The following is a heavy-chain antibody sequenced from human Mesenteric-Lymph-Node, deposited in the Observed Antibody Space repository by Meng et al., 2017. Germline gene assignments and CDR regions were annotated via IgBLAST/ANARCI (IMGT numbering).Heavy chain of an antibody. CDR3: ARENKAVAGVFDY. CDR2: ISSDGSNK. J-gene: IGHJ4*02. V-gene: IGHV3-30-3*01. Sequence: QVQLVESGGGVVQPGRSLRLSCGASEFTFSSYPMHWVRQAPGKGLGWVAVISSDGSNKYYIDSVKGRFTISRDNSKNTLYVQMNSLRADDTAVYYCARENKAVAGVFDYWGQGTLVTVSS. D-gene: IGHD6-19*01. CDR1: EFTFSSYP.